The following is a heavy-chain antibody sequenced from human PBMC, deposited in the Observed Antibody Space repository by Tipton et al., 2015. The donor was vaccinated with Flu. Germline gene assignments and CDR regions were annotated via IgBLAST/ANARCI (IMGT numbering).Heavy chain of an antibody. D-gene: IGHD3-10*01. CDR2: IYYSGST. V-gene: IGHV4-39*07. Sequence: TLPLTCTVSGGSISSSSYYWGWIRQPPGKGLEWIGSIYYSGSTYYNPSLKSRVTISVDTSKNQFSLKLSSVTSADTAVYYCARGDYYGYWYFDLWGRGTLVTVSS. CDR1: GGSISSSSYY. J-gene: IGHJ2*01. CDR3: ARGDYYGYWYFDL.